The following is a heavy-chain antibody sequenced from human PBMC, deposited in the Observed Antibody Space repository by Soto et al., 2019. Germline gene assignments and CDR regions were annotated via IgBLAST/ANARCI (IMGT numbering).Heavy chain of an antibody. Sequence: QAQLQESGPGLVRPSGTLSLTCTVSPFSVPNNNYWNWVRQSPGKALEWIGEIYHSGATYYNPSRSGRATISSDKSRNKNSLKMTYVTAADTAVYYCARDSRYCTYGGCSIMRDAFDVWGQGTLVTVSS. CDR1: PFSVPNNNY. V-gene: IGHV4-4*02. D-gene: IGHD2-8*01. CDR3: ARDSRYCTYGGCSIMRDAFDV. J-gene: IGHJ3*01. CDR2: IYHSGAT.